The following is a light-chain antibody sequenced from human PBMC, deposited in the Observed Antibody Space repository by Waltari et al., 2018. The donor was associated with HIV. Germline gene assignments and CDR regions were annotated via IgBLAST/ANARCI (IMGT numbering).Light chain of an antibody. V-gene: IGLV2-14*01. CDR1: CSHFDGYNN. CDR2: EVT. CDR3: NSYTISSTLGV. J-gene: IGLJ3*02. Sequence: HSPLPHPACVSGSPGQSTPIPCTGTCSHFDGYNNLSSYQQPPGKAPKLMIYEVTNRPSGVSHRFSGSKSGNTASLTISGLQAEDEADYYCNSYTISSTLGVFGGGTKLTVL.